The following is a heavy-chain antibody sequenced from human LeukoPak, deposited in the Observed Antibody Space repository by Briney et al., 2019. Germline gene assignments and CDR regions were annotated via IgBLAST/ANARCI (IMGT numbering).Heavy chain of an antibody. CDR1: GFTFSSYFW. D-gene: IGHD4-23*01. V-gene: IGHV3-74*01. CDR3: VRDLDLGGYSSFVS. Sequence: PGGSLRLSCAASGFTFSSYFWMHWVRQAPGKGLVWVSRIRSDGGSSTCADSVKGRFTISRDNAKNTLYLQMNTLRAGDTAVYYCVRDLDLGGYSSFVSWGQGTWSPSPQ. CDR2: IRSDGGSS. J-gene: IGHJ4*02.